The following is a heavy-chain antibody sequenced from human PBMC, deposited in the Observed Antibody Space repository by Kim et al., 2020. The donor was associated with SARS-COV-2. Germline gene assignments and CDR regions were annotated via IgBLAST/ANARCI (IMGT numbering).Heavy chain of an antibody. CDR1: GFTFSSYA. D-gene: IGHD3-22*01. Sequence: GGSLRLSCAASGFTFSSYAMSWVRQAPGKGLEWVSAISGSGGSTYYADSVKGRFTISRDNSKNTLYLQMNSLRAEDTAVYYCAKVSQGITMIVVESFDYWGQGTLVTVSS. J-gene: IGHJ4*02. V-gene: IGHV3-23*01. CDR3: AKVSQGITMIVVESFDY. CDR2: ISGSGGST.